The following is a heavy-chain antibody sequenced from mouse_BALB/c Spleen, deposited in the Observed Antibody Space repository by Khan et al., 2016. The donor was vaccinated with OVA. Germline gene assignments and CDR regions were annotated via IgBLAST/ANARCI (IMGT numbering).Heavy chain of an antibody. CDR3: ARMARTIN. CDR1: GFTFSSYG. CDR2: INSNGGST. J-gene: IGHJ2*01. Sequence: EVELVESGGGLGQPGGSRKLPCAPSGFTFSSYGMFGVPQTPDKRLELFATINSNGGSTYYPDSVKGRFTISRDNAKNTLYLQMSSLKSEDTAMYYCARMARTINWGQGTTLTVSS. V-gene: IGHV5-6-3*01.